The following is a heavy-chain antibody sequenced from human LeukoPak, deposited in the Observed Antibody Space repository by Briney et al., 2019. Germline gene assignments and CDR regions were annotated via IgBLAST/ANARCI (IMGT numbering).Heavy chain of an antibody. V-gene: IGHV1-8*02. Sequence: ASVNLSCKASGGTLSSYAISWVRQAPGQGLEWMGRMNPNSGNTGYAQELQSRVTMTRNSSISTAYIELSSLISEETAGCYCARKYFYDSSGYNGWCEVDPWGQGALVTVSS. CDR3: ARKYFYDSSGYNGWCEVDP. D-gene: IGHD3-22*01. CDR1: GGTLSSYA. J-gene: IGHJ5*02. CDR2: MNPNSGNT.